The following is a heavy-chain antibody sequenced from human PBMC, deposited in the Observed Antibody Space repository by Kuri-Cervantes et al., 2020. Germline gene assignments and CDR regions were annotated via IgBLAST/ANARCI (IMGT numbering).Heavy chain of an antibody. D-gene: IGHD1-26*01. Sequence: ASVKVSCTASGYTFTGYYMHWVRQAPGQGLEWMGWINPNSGGTNYAQKFQGRVTMTRDTSISTAYMELSRLRSDDTAVYYCARGQVGAGGFDYWGQGTLVTVSS. CDR3: ARGQVGAGGFDY. J-gene: IGHJ4*02. V-gene: IGHV1-2*02. CDR2: INPNSGGT. CDR1: GYTFTGYY.